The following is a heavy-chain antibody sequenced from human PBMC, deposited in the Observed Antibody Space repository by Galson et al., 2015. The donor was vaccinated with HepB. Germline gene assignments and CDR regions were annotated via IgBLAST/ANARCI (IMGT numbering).Heavy chain of an antibody. V-gene: IGHV3-30*18. CDR3: AKGGYYDFWSAYDS. Sequence: SLRLSCAASGFTFNNYGIHWVRQAPGKGLEWVAVISCGGTSKYYADSVEGRFTISRDNSKNTLYLQMNSLRPEDTAIYYCAKGGYYDFWSAYDSWGQGALVTVSS. D-gene: IGHD3-3*01. CDR1: GFTFNNYG. J-gene: IGHJ4*02. CDR2: ISCGGTSK.